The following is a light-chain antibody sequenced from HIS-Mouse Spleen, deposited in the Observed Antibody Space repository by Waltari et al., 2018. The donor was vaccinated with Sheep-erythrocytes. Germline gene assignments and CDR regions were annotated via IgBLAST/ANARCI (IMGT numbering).Light chain of an antibody. V-gene: IGLV2-23*01. J-gene: IGLJ3*02. CDR1: SSDVGSYNL. CDR3: CSYAGSSTPWV. Sequence: QSALTQPASVSGSPGQSITISCTGTSSDVGSYNLVSWYQQHPGKAPKLRIYEGSKRPSWVSNRVSGSKSGNTASLTSSGLQAEDEADYYCCSYAGSSTPWVFGGGTKLTVL. CDR2: EGS.